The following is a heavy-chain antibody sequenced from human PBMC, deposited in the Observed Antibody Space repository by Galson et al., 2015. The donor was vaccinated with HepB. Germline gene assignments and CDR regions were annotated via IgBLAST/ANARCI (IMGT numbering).Heavy chain of an antibody. V-gene: IGHV1-58*01. CDR1: GFTFTSSA. Sequence: SVKVSCKASGFTFTSSAVQWVRQARGQRLEWIGWIVVGSGNTNYAQKFQERVTITRDMSTSTAYMELSSLRSEDTAVYYCAREGAPSGWGGNWFDPWGQGTLVTVSS. CDR2: IVVGSGNT. CDR3: AREGAPSGWGGNWFDP. J-gene: IGHJ5*02. D-gene: IGHD3-22*01.